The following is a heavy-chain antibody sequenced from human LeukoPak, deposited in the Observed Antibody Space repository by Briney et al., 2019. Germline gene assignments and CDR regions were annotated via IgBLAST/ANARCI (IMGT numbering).Heavy chain of an antibody. CDR2: ISGSGGST. J-gene: IGHJ4*02. Sequence: GGSLRLSCAASGFTFSSYGMSWVRQAPGKGLEWVSAISGSGGSTYYADSVKGRFTISRDNSKNTLYLQMNSLRAEDTAVYYCAKDRHPSGSYYFFDYWGQGTLVTVSS. CDR1: GFTFSSYG. D-gene: IGHD1-26*01. CDR3: AKDRHPSGSYYFFDY. V-gene: IGHV3-23*01.